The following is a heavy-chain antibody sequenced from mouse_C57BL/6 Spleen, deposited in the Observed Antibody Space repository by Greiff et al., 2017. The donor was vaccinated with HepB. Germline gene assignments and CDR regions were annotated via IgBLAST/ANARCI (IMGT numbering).Heavy chain of an antibody. CDR3: ASVYDYDVGGYAMDY. D-gene: IGHD2-4*01. Sequence: QVQLKQPGAELVMPGASVKLSCKASGYTFTSYWMHWVKQRPGQGLEWIGEIDPSDSYTNYNQKFKGKSTLTVDKSSSTAYMQLSSLTSEDSAVYCCASVYDYDVGGYAMDYWGQGTSVTVSS. CDR2: IDPSDSYT. V-gene: IGHV1-69*01. CDR1: GYTFTSYW. J-gene: IGHJ4*01.